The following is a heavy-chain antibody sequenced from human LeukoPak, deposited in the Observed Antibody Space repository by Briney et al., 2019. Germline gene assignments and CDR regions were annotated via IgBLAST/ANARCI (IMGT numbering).Heavy chain of an antibody. CDR3: ARASHSYYEGAFDI. CDR1: GGSISSYY. D-gene: IGHD3-10*01. Sequence: SETLSLTCTVSGGSISSYYWSWIRQPPGKGLEWIGYIYYSGSTTYNPSLKSRVTISVDTSKNQFSLKLSSVTAADTAVYYCARASHSYYEGAFDIWGQGTMVTVSS. V-gene: IGHV4-59*01. CDR2: IYYSGST. J-gene: IGHJ3*02.